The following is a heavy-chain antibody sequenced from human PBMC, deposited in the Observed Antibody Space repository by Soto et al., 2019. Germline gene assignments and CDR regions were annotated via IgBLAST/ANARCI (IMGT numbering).Heavy chain of an antibody. V-gene: IGHV1-18*01. CDR3: VRVTPHVDYTYYFYY. Sequence: ASGKVSCKASGYTFTSYGIRWVRQAPGQGIKRMGWISAYNGNKNYAQKLQGRVTMTTDTSTSTAYMELRSLRSDDTAVYSFVRVTPHVDYTYYFYYWGQGTLVTVSS. D-gene: IGHD4-4*01. J-gene: IGHJ4*02. CDR2: ISAYNGNK. CDR1: GYTFTSYG.